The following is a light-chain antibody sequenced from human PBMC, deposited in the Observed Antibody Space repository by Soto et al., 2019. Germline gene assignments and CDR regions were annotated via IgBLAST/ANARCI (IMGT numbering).Light chain of an antibody. CDR2: EVR. CDR3: SSYTHSTTQV. CDR1: SGDVGAYNY. Sequence: QSALTQPASVSGSPGQSITISCTGTSGDVGAYNYVSWYQLHPGKAPKLIISEVRNRPSGVSSRFSGSKSANTASLTISGLRAEDEADYYCSSYTHSTTQVFGTGTKLTVL. V-gene: IGLV2-14*01. J-gene: IGLJ1*01.